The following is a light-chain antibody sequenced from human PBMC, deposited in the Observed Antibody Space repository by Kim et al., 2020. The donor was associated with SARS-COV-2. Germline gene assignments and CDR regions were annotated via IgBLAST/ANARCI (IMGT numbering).Light chain of an antibody. J-gene: IGLJ3*02. V-gene: IGLV2-14*03. CDR2: DVS. CDR1: SSDVGGYNY. Sequence: QSALTQPASVPGSPGQSITISCTGTSSDVGGYNYVSWYQQHPGKAPKLMIYDVSNRPSGVSNRFSGSKSGNTASLTISGLQAEDEADYYCSSYTSSSTPWVFGGGTKRTVL. CDR3: SSYTSSSTPWV.